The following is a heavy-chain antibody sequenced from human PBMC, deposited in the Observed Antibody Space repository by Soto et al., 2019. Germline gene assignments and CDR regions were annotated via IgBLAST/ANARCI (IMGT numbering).Heavy chain of an antibody. J-gene: IGHJ6*02. CDR2: IIPIFGTA. D-gene: IGHD1-26*01. V-gene: IGHV1-69*13. CDR3: ARDRIGAVGVGQRYYYGMDV. Sequence: GASVKVSCKASGGTFSSYAISWVRQAPGQGLEWMGGIIPIFGTANYAQKFQGRVTITADESTSTAYMELSSLRSEDTAVYYCARDRIGAVGVGQRYYYGMDVWGQGTTVTVSS. CDR1: GGTFSSYA.